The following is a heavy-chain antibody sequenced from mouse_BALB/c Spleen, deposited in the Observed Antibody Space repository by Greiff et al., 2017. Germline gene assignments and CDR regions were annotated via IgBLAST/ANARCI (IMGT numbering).Heavy chain of an antibody. J-gene: IGHJ4*01. D-gene: IGHD2-4*01. Sequence: EVQLVESGGGLVQPGGSRKLSCAASGFTFSSFGMHWVRQAPEKGLEWVAYISSGSSTIYYADTVKGRFTISRDNPKNTLFLQMTSLRSEDTAMYYCARYDYDVYYAMDYWGQGTSVTVSS. CDR1: GFTFSSFG. V-gene: IGHV5-17*02. CDR2: ISSGSSTI. CDR3: ARYDYDVYYAMDY.